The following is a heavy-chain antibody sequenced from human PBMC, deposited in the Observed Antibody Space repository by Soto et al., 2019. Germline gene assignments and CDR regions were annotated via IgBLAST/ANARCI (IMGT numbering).Heavy chain of an antibody. V-gene: IGHV3-48*02. D-gene: IGHD3-16*01. CDR3: ARDARNADYDY. J-gene: IGHJ4*02. CDR1: EFTFSSHA. Sequence: EVQLVESGGGLVQPGGSLSLSGAGSEFTFSSHALNWVRQAPGKGLEWVAYIHSIRSIIYYADSVKGRFTISRDNAKNSLYLQMDSLRDEDTAVYYCARDARNADYDYWGQGTLVTVSS. CDR2: IHSIRSII.